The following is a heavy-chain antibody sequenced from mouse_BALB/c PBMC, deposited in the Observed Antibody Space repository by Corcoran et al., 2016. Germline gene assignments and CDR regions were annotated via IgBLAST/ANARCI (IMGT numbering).Heavy chain of an antibody. J-gene: IGHJ1*01. CDR1: GFNIKDTY. V-gene: IGHV14-3*02. CDR3: ANWDWYFDV. D-gene: IGHD4-1*01. Sequence: EVQLQQSGAELVNPGASVKLSCTASGFNIKDTYMHWVKQRPEQGLEWIGRIDPANGNTKYDPKFQGKATITADTSSNTAYLQLSSLTSEDTAGYYCANWDWYFDVWGAGTTVTVSS. CDR2: IDPANGNT.